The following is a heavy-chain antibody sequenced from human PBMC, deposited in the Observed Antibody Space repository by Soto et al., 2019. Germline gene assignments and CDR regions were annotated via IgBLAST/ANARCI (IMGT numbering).Heavy chain of an antibody. CDR2: IIPIFGTA. Sequence: QVQLVQSGAEVKKPGSSVKVSCKASGGTFSSYAISWVRQAPGQGLEWMGGIIPIFGTANYAQKFQGRVTITADESTSTVYMELSSLRSEDTAVYYCARLGTPYYSSSWGNWFDPCGQGTLVTVSS. J-gene: IGHJ5*02. CDR3: ARLGTPYYSSSWGNWFDP. CDR1: GGTFSSYA. V-gene: IGHV1-69*01. D-gene: IGHD6-13*01.